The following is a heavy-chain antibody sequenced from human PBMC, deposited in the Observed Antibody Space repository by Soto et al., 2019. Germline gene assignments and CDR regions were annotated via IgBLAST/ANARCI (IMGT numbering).Heavy chain of an antibody. CDR1: GGTFNSYT. CDR2: IITIFGTA. V-gene: IGHV1-69*01. Sequence: QVQLVQSGAEVKKPGSSVKVSCKASGGTFNSYTITWVRQAPGQGLEWLGGIITIFGTANYAQRFQGRVTITADESTSTDYMELSSLRSEDTAVYYCARAKYSRSWYAPFDYWGQGALVTVSS. J-gene: IGHJ4*02. D-gene: IGHD6-13*01. CDR3: ARAKYSRSWYAPFDY.